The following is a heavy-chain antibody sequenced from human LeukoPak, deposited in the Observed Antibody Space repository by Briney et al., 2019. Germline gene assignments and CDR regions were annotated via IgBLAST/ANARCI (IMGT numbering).Heavy chain of an antibody. CDR1: GFTFDDYG. Sequence: GGSLRLSCAASGFTFDDYGMTWVRRAPGKGLEWVSGINWNGGNTGYADSVKGRFTISRDNAQNSLYLQMNSLRAEDTALYYCARVASNYDFDYWGQGTLVSVSS. CDR3: ARVASNYDFDY. V-gene: IGHV3-20*04. D-gene: IGHD4-11*01. CDR2: INWNGGNT. J-gene: IGHJ4*02.